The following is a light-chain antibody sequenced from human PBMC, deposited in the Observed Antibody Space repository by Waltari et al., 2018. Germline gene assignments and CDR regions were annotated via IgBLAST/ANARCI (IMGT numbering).Light chain of an antibody. J-gene: IGLJ2*01. CDR2: DVF. CDR3: SAYTSWSTVI. V-gene: IGLV2-14*03. CDR1: RDAVGGYNF. Sequence: QSALTQPASVSASPGQSIPISCTRTRDAVGGYNFVSWYQQHPGKAPNLLIYDVFKRPSGVYNRFSGSKSLNTASLSISGLQAEDEGVYYCSAYTSWSTVIFGGGTKLAVL.